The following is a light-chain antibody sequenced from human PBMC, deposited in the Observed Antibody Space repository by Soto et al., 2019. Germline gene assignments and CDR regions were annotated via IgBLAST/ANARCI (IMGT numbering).Light chain of an antibody. V-gene: IGKV3-15*01. CDR3: QQHKHWPS. CDR2: IAS. Sequence: EIVMTQSPATLPVSPGESATLSCRASQSIASNLAWYQQKPGQAPRLLIHIASARATGIPPRFSGSGSGTEFTLTIISLQSEEFAVYYGQQHKHWPSFGQGTNLEIK. CDR1: QSIASN. J-gene: IGKJ2*01.